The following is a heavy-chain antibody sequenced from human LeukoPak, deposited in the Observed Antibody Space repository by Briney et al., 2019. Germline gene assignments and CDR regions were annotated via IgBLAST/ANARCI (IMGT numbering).Heavy chain of an antibody. J-gene: IGHJ5*02. CDR1: GFIFNNYG. Sequence: QPGGSLRLSCAASGFIFNNYGLIWVRQAPGKGLEWVSAISNDGGGTQYADFVEGRFTISRDNSKNTLFLQMSSLRAEDTALYYCAKGSSGYFADLWGQGTLVTVS. CDR3: AKGSSGYFADL. V-gene: IGHV3-23*01. CDR2: ISNDGGGT. D-gene: IGHD3-22*01.